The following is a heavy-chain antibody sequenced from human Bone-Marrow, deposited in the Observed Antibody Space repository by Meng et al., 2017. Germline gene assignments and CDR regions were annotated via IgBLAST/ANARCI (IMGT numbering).Heavy chain of an antibody. CDR1: GDSISSDIW. CDR3: GRDQGRELINH. D-gene: IGHD1-7*01. J-gene: IGHJ4*02. V-gene: IGHV4-4*02. Sequence: QVQLQESGPGLAKPSGTLSLTCTVSGDSISSDIWWSWVRQPPGKGLEWIGEVYHRGDTNYNPSLKSRVDISVDKSKNQFYLSLFSVTAADTAVYYCGRDQGRELINHWGPGTLVTVSS. CDR2: VYHRGDT.